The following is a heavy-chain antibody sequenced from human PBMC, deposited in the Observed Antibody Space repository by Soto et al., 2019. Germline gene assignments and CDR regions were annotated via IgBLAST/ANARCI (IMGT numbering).Heavy chain of an antibody. J-gene: IGHJ4*02. CDR3: ARPSATVTHLGD. Sequence: GESLKISCKGPGYSFTSYWISWVRQMPGKGLEWMGRIDPSDSYTNYSPSFQGHVTISADKSISTAYLQWSSLKASDTAMYYCARPSATVTHLGDWGQGTLVTVSS. V-gene: IGHV5-10-1*01. CDR2: IDPSDSYT. D-gene: IGHD4-17*01. CDR1: GYSFTSYW.